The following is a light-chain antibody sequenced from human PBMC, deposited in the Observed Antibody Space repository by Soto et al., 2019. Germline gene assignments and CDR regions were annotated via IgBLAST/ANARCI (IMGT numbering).Light chain of an antibody. CDR1: SSVVGSYNL. Sequence: QSALTQPASVSGSPGQSITISCTGTSSVVGSYNLVSWYQQHPGKAPKLMIYEVSKRPSGVSNRFSGSKSGNTASLTISGLQADDEADSYCCSYAGSSTSYVFGTGAKVTVL. V-gene: IGLV2-23*02. J-gene: IGLJ1*01. CDR3: CSYAGSSTSYV. CDR2: EVS.